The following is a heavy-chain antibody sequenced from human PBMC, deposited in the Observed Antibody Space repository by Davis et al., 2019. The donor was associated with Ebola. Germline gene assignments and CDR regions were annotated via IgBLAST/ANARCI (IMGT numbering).Heavy chain of an antibody. J-gene: IGHJ3*02. CDR3: ARISHTNAFDI. Sequence: SETLSLTCGVSGGSISSGGYSWSWIRQPPGKGLEWIGYIYYSGSTNYNPSLKSRVTISVDTSKNQFSLKLSSVTAADTAVYYCARISHTNAFDIWGQGTMVTVSS. V-gene: IGHV4-61*08. CDR2: IYYSGST. CDR1: GGSISSGGYS.